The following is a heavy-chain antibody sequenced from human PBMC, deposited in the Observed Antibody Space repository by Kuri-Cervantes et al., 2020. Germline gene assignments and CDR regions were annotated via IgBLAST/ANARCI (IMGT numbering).Heavy chain of an antibody. V-gene: IGHV3-21*06. CDR3: ARVKVDFWSGYYSDY. D-gene: IGHD3-3*01. J-gene: IGHJ4*02. CDR2: ISSSSSYI. CDR1: GFTFSSYA. Sequence: GGSLRLSCAASGFTFSSYAMSWVRQAPGKGLEWVSSISSSSSYIYYADSVKGRFTISRDNAKNLLYLQMNSLRPEDTAVYYCARVKVDFWSGYYSDYWGQGTPVTVSS.